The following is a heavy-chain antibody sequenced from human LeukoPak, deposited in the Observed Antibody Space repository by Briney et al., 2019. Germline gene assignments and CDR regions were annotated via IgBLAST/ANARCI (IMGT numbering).Heavy chain of an antibody. CDR3: ARDYGLLWFFDH. D-gene: IGHD3-10*01. Sequence: MSGGSLRLSCAASGFTFSDYYMSWIRQAPGKGLEWVSYISSSGSTIYYADSVKGRFTISRDNAKNSLYLQMNSLRAEDTAVYYCARDYGLLWFFDHWGQGTLVTVSS. J-gene: IGHJ4*02. CDR2: ISSSGSTI. V-gene: IGHV3-11*04. CDR1: GFTFSDYY.